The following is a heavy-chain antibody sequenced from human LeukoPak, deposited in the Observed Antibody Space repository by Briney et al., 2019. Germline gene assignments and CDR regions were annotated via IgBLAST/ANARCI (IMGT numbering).Heavy chain of an antibody. Sequence: GRSLRLSCAASGFTFSSYGMHWVRQAPGKGLEWVAVIWYDGSNKYYADSVKGRFTISRDNSKNTLYLQMNSLRAEDTAVYYCARGNYYDSCGYFDYWGQGTLVTVSS. CDR3: ARGNYYDSCGYFDY. CDR2: IWYDGSNK. V-gene: IGHV3-33*01. CDR1: GFTFSSYG. D-gene: IGHD3-22*01. J-gene: IGHJ4*02.